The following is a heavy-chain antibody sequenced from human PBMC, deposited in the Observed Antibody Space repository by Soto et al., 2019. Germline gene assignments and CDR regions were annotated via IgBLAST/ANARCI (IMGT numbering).Heavy chain of an antibody. Sequence: GGSLRLSCAAAGCTFISYAMSWVRPAPGKGLEWVSAISGSGGSTYYADSVKGRFTISRDNSKNTLYLQMNSLRAEDTAVYYCALDRDSSSSPFDYWGQGTLVTVSS. CDR1: GCTFISYA. J-gene: IGHJ4*02. V-gene: IGHV3-23*01. CDR3: ALDRDSSSSPFDY. D-gene: IGHD6-6*01. CDR2: ISGSGGST.